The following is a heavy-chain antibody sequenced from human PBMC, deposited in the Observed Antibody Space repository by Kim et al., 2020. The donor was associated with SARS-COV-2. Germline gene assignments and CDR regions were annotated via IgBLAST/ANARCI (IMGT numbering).Heavy chain of an antibody. CDR1: GFTVSSNY. CDR3: ARRIVGATQNAFDI. V-gene: IGHV3-53*01. CDR2: IYSGGST. D-gene: IGHD1-26*01. Sequence: GGSLRLSCAASGFTVSSNYMSWVRQAPGKGLEWVSVIYSGGSTYYADSVKGRFTISRDNSKNTLYLQMNSLRAEDTAVYYCARRIVGATQNAFDIWGQGTMVTVSS. J-gene: IGHJ3*02.